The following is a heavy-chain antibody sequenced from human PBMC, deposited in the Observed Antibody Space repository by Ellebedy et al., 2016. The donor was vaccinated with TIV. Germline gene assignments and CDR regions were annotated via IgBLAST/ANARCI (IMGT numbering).Heavy chain of an antibody. CDR1: GDSLPSNSAA. J-gene: IGHJ4*02. V-gene: IGHV6-1*01. CDR2: TFHKSRWFS. D-gene: IGHD2-21*02. Sequence: SQTLSLTXAISGDSLPSNSAAWHWIRLSPSILLGWLGRTFHKSRWFSSYAVSVKSRISIDPDTSKNQFSLQLNLVTPDDTAVYYCARSTKTEVIDSWGQGTLVTVSS. CDR3: ARSTKTEVIDS.